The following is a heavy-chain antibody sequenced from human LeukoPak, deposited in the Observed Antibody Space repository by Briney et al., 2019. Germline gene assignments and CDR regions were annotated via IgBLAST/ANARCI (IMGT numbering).Heavy chain of an antibody. CDR3: ARVDLGYCSGGSCLNWFDP. CDR1: GGSISSVDYY. J-gene: IGHJ5*02. CDR2: IYYSGST. Sequence: SETLSLTCTVSGGSISSVDYYWSWIRQPPGKGLERIGYIYYSGSTYYNPSLKSRVTISVDTSKNQFSLKLSSVTAADTAVYYCARVDLGYCSGGSCLNWFDPWGQGTLVTVSS. D-gene: IGHD2-15*01. V-gene: IGHV4-30-4*01.